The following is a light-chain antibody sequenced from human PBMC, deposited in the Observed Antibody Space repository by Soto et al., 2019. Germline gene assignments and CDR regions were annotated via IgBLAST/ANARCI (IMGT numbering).Light chain of an antibody. Sequence: EILLTQTPGTLXXXXXXXXXXXRRASQRVSSTYLAWYQQKPGQAPRLLIYGTSSRATGIPTRFSGSGSGTDFTLSITRLEPEDFAVYYCEQYGSSGTFGQGTKVDIK. J-gene: IGKJ1*01. V-gene: IGKV3-20*01. CDR1: QRVSSTY. CDR3: EQYGSSGT. CDR2: GTS.